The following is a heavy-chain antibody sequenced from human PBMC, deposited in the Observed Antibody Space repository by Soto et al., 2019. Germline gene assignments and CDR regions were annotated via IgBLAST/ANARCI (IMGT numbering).Heavy chain of an antibody. J-gene: IGHJ6*02. CDR2: IIPIFGTA. CDR3: ARVRVTIFGVVPNYYGMDV. D-gene: IGHD3-3*01. V-gene: IGHV1-69*01. Sequence: QVQLVQSGAEVKKPGSSVKVSCKASGGTFSSYAISWVRQAPGQGLEWMGGIIPIFGTANYAQKFQGRVWITADESTSTAYMELSSLRSEDTAVYYCARVRVTIFGVVPNYYGMDVWGQGTTVTVSS. CDR1: GGTFSSYA.